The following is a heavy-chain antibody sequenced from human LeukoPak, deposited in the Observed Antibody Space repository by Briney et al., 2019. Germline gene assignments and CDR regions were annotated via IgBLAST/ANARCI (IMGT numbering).Heavy chain of an antibody. CDR3: AKSPYFDSSLGDY. D-gene: IGHD3-22*01. CDR1: GFTFSSYG. CDR2: ISGSGGST. J-gene: IGHJ4*02. V-gene: IGHV3-23*01. Sequence: SGGSLRLSCAASGFTFSSYGMTWVRQAPGKGLEWVSTISGSGGSTYYADSVKGRFTISRDNSKNTLYLQMSSLTAEDTAKYYCAKSPYFDSSLGDYWGQGILVTVSS.